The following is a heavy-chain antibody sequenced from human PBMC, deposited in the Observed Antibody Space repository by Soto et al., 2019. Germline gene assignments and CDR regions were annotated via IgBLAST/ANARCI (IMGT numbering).Heavy chain of an antibody. CDR1: GFSLSTSGVG. CDR2: IYWSGDE. V-gene: IGHV2-5*01. Sequence: SGPTLVNPTQTLTLTCSFSGFSLSTSGVGAGWIRQSPGKAPEWLALIYWSGDEHYRPSLKSRLSIIKDTSKNHVVLIMSDMDPVDTATYYCARGLATLPVFAFDIWGQGTMVTVSS. D-gene: IGHD6-6*01. CDR3: ARGLATLPVFAFDI. J-gene: IGHJ3*02.